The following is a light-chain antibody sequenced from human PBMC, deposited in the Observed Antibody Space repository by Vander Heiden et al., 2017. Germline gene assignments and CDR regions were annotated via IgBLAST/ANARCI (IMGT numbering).Light chain of an antibody. Sequence: AIRMTQSPSSFSASTGDRVTITCRASQGISSYLAWYQQKPGKAPKLLIYAASTFLSGVPSTFSGSGSGRDFTLSIICLLSEDFATYYCRQDYSSRRTFGQGTKVEIK. V-gene: IGKV1-8*01. J-gene: IGKJ1*01. CDR2: AAS. CDR3: RQDYSSRRT. CDR1: QGISSY.